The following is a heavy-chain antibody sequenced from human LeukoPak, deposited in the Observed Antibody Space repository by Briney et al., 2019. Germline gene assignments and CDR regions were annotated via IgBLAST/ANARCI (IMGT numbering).Heavy chain of an antibody. CDR2: IYYSGST. CDR1: GGSISSSSYY. Sequence: SETLSLICTVSGGSISSSSYYWGWIRQPPGKGLEWIGSIYYSGSTNYNPSLKSRVTISVDTSKNQFSLKLSSVTAADTAVYYCARGGGMGHYYYYMDVWGKGTTVTISS. J-gene: IGHJ6*03. D-gene: IGHD5-24*01. V-gene: IGHV4-39*07. CDR3: ARGGGMGHYYYYMDV.